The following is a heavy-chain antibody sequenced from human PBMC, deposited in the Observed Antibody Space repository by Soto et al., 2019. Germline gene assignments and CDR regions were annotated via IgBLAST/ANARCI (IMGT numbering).Heavy chain of an antibody. CDR3: ASRLYSGYDFGYYYYYMDV. V-gene: IGHV5-51*01. Sequence: PGESLKISCKGSGYSFTSYWIGWVRQMPGKGLEWMGIIYPGDSDTRYSPSFQGQVTISADKSISTAYLQWSSLKASDTAMYYCASRLYSGYDFGYYYYYMDVWGKGTTVTVSS. J-gene: IGHJ6*03. D-gene: IGHD5-12*01. CDR2: IYPGDSDT. CDR1: GYSFTSYW.